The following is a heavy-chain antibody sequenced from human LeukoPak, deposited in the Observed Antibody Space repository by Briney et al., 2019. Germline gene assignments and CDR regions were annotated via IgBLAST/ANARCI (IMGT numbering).Heavy chain of an antibody. J-gene: IGHJ6*03. Sequence: GASVKVSCKASGYTFTSYYAHWVRQAPGQGLEWMGIINPSVGSTSYAQKFQGRVTMTRDMSTSTVYMELSSLRSEDTAVYYCASSSSYYYMDVWGKGTTVTVSS. CDR2: INPSVGST. CDR3: ASSSSYYYMDV. CDR1: GYTFTSYY. V-gene: IGHV1-46*01. D-gene: IGHD6-13*01.